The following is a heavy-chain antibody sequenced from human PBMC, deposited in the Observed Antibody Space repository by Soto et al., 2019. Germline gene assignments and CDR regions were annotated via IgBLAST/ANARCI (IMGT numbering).Heavy chain of an antibody. CDR2: IYFRGST. Sequence: QVQLQESGPGLVKPSETLSLTCTVSGGSISSYYWSWIRQPPGKGLEWIGYIYFRGSTNYNPSLKSRVTISVDTSKNQFSLKLSSVTGADTAVYYCASHMVRGVPFGYWGQGTLVTVSS. D-gene: IGHD3-10*01. J-gene: IGHJ4*02. CDR1: GGSISSYY. V-gene: IGHV4-59*08. CDR3: ASHMVRGVPFGY.